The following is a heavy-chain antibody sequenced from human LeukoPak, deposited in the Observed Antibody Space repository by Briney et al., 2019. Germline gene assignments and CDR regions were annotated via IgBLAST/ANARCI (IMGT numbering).Heavy chain of an antibody. V-gene: IGHV3-9*01. D-gene: IGHD4-17*01. CDR2: ISWNSGSI. J-gene: IGHJ4*02. Sequence: PGGSLRLSCAASGFTFSSYWMHWVRQAPGKGLEWVSGISWNSGSIGYADSVKGRFTISRDNAKNSLYLQMNSLRAEDTALYYCAKDGTTVPKGEFDYWGQGTLVTVSS. CDR3: AKDGTTVPKGEFDY. CDR1: GFTFSSYW.